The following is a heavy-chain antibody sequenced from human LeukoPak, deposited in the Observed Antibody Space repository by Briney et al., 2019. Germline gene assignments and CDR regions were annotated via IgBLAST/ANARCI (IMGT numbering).Heavy chain of an antibody. CDR3: ARGPVCSRTSCYRWFDP. J-gene: IGHJ5*02. D-gene: IGHD2-2*01. CDR1: GYTFSTYA. V-gene: IGHV1-2*02. Sequence: ASVKVSCKASGYTFSTYAISWVRQAPGQGLEWMGWINPNSGGTNYAQKFQGRVTMTRDTSISTAYMELSRLRSDDTAVYYCARGPVCSRTSCYRWFDPWGQGTLVTVSS. CDR2: INPNSGGT.